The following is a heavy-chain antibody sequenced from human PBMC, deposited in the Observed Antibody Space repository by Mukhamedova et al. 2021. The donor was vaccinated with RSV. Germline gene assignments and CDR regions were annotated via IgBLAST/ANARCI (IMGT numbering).Heavy chain of an antibody. J-gene: IGHJ4*02. CDR3: ARVGWTYCSGDCGLDS. V-gene: IGHV1-46*01. D-gene: IGHD2-21*02. Sequence: EYMGIINPTGGSTSYAQKFQGRVTMTRDTSTNTAYMELSSLRSEDTAVYYCARVGWTYCSGDCGLDSWGQGTLVTVSS. CDR2: INPTGGST.